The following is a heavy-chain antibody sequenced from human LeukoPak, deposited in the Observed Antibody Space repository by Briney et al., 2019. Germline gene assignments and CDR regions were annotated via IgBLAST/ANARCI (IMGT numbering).Heavy chain of an antibody. Sequence: SETLSLTCTVSGGSISSSDYYWGWIRQPPGKGLEWIGSIYYSVTTYYNPSLKSRVTISVDTSKNQFSLKLNSVTAADTAVYYCARRYPRGAFDIWGQGTMVTVSS. CDR1: GGSISSSDYY. CDR3: ARRYPRGAFDI. J-gene: IGHJ3*02. CDR2: IYYSVTT. D-gene: IGHD3-9*01. V-gene: IGHV4-39*07.